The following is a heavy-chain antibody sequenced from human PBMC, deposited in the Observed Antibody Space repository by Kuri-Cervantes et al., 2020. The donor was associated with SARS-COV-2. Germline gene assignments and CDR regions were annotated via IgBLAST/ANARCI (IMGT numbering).Heavy chain of an antibody. D-gene: IGHD3-3*01. V-gene: IGHV1-46*01. CDR1: GYTFTSYY. Sequence: ASVKVSCKASGYTFTSYYIHWVRQAPGQGLEWMGIINPSGGSTSYAQKFQGRVTMTEDTSTDTAYMELSSLRSEDTAVYYCATGPPYYDPSNWFDPWGQGTLVTVSS. CDR2: INPSGGST. CDR3: ATGPPYYDPSNWFDP. J-gene: IGHJ5*02.